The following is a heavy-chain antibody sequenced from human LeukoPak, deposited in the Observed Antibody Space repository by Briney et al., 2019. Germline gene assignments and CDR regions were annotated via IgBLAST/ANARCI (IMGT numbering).Heavy chain of an antibody. Sequence: PGGSLRLSCAASGFTFSSYAMSWVRQAPGKGLEWVSAISGSGGSTYYADSVKGRFTISRDNSKNTLYLQMNSLRAEDTAVYYCAKVIGSYNSSWYGADWYFDLWGRGTLVTVSS. CDR1: GFTFSSYA. CDR3: AKVIGSYNSSWYGADWYFDL. V-gene: IGHV3-23*01. CDR2: ISGSGGST. D-gene: IGHD6-13*01. J-gene: IGHJ2*01.